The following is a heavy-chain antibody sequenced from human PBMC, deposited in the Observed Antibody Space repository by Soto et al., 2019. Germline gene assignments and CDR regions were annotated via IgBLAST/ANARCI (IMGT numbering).Heavy chain of an antibody. CDR2: IYYSGST. J-gene: IGHJ4*02. CDR1: GGSISSGDYY. D-gene: IGHD3-9*01. V-gene: IGHV4-30-4*01. CDR3: ARGGHYDILTGYYNRHDYFDY. Sequence: SETLSLTCTVSGGSISSGDYYWSWIRQPPGKGLEWIGYIYYSGSTYYNPSLKSRVTISVDTSKNQFSLKLSSVTAADTAVYYCARGGHYDILTGYYNRHDYFDYWGQGTLVTVSS.